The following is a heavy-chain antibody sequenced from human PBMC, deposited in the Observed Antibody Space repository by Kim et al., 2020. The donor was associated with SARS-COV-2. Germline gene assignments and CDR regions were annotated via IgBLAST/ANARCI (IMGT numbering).Heavy chain of an antibody. J-gene: IGHJ3*02. CDR2: IIPILGIA. V-gene: IGHV1-69*04. CDR1: GGTFSSYA. D-gene: IGHD3-22*01. Sequence: SVKVSCKASGGTFSSYAISWVRQAPGQGLEWMGRIIPILGIANYAQKFQGRVTITADKSTSTAYMELSSLRSEDTAVYYCARDLPDHNNAYYYDSSGYYFHHGAFDIWGQGTMVTVSS. CDR3: ARDLPDHNNAYYYDSSGYYFHHGAFDI.